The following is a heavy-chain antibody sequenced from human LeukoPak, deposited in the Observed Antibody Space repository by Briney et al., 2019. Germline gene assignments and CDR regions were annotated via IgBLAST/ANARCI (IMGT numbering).Heavy chain of an antibody. CDR3: AKDLSWSDDY. D-gene: IGHD6-13*01. CDR1: GFTFSAYW. Sequence: PGGSLRLSCAASGFTFSAYWMPWVRQTPGKELVWVSAINSDGSTTNYADSVKGRFTISRDNSKNTLYLQMNSLRAEDTAVYYCAKDLSWSDDYWGQGTLVTVSS. V-gene: IGHV3-74*01. J-gene: IGHJ4*02. CDR2: INSDGSTT.